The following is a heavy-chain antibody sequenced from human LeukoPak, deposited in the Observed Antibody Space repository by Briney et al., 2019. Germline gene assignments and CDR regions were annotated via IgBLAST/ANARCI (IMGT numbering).Heavy chain of an antibody. V-gene: IGHV1-69*05. CDR2: IIPIFGTA. Sequence: ASVKVSCKASGGTFSSYAISWVRQAPGQGLEWMGGIIPIFGTANYAQKFQGRVTITTDESTSTADMELRSLRSENTAVYYCARERVLRYLEWLFDAFDNWGQGTMVTVSS. CDR3: ARERVLRYLEWLFDAFDN. D-gene: IGHD3-3*01. CDR1: GGTFSSYA. J-gene: IGHJ3*02.